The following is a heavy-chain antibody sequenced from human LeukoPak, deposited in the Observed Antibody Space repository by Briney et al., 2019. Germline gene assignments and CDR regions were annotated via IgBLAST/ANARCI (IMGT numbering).Heavy chain of an antibody. CDR2: FDPEDGET. V-gene: IGHV1-24*01. Sequence: ASVKVSCKVSGYTLTELSMHWVRQAPGKGLERMGGFDPEDGETIFAQKFQGRVTMTEDTSTDTAYMELSSLRSEDTAVFYCATEGTYTSGWDFDYWGQGTLVTVSS. CDR3: ATEGTYTSGWDFDY. CDR1: GYTLTELS. D-gene: IGHD6-19*01. J-gene: IGHJ4*02.